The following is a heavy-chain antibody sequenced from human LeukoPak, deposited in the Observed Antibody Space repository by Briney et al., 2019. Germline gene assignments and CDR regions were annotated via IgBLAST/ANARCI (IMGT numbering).Heavy chain of an antibody. CDR3: AKGGYDILTGYHYGMDV. J-gene: IGHJ6*04. Sequence: GGSLRLSCAASGLTFSSYAMTWVRQAPGKGLEWVSAISGSGGSTYYADSVKGRFTISRDNSKNTLYLQMNSLRAEDTAVYYCAKGGYDILTGYHYGMDVWGKGTTVTVSS. CDR2: ISGSGGST. CDR1: GLTFSSYA. V-gene: IGHV3-23*01. D-gene: IGHD3-9*01.